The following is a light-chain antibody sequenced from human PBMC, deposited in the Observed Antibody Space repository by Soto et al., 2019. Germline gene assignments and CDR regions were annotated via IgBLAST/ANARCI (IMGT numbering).Light chain of an antibody. Sequence: QSALTQPASVSGSPGQSITISCTGTSSDVGSYNLVSWYQQHPSKAPKLMIYEVSKRPSGVSNRFSGSKSGNTASLTISGLQAEDEADYYCCSYAGSSTVVVFGGGTKLTVL. CDR2: EVS. CDR3: CSYAGSSTVVV. CDR1: SSDVGSYNL. J-gene: IGLJ2*01. V-gene: IGLV2-23*02.